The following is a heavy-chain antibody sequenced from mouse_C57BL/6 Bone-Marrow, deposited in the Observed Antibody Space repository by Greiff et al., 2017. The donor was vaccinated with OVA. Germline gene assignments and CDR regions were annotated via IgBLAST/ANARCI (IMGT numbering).Heavy chain of an antibody. CDR2: IDPSDSYT. CDR1: GYTFTSYW. D-gene: IGHD4-1*01. Sequence: QVQLQQPGAELVMPGASVKLSCKASGYTFTSYWMHWVKQRPGQGLEWIGEIDPSDSYTNYNQKFKGKSTLTVDKSSSTAYMQLSSLTSEDSAVYCCARENNWRAMDYWGQGTSVTVSS. J-gene: IGHJ4*01. CDR3: ARENNWRAMDY. V-gene: IGHV1-69*01.